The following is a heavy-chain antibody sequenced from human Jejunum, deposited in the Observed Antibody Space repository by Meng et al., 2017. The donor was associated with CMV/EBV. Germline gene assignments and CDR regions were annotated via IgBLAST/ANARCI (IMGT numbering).Heavy chain of an antibody. CDR2: ISASGSTT. Sequence: SCGASGFTFNNYAMAWVRQAPGKGLEWVSSISASGSTTYYAESVKGRSTISRDNSKNTLYVQMNSLRAEDTAVYYCAKLSAYSNGYYWGQGTLVTVSS. CDR1: GFTFNNYA. CDR3: AKLSAYSNGYY. J-gene: IGHJ4*02. V-gene: IGHV3-23*01. D-gene: IGHD5-18*01.